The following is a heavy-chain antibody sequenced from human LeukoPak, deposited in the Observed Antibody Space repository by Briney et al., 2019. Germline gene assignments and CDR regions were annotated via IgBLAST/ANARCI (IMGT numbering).Heavy chain of an antibody. CDR3: ARDATYCTNGVCYTRFDY. CDR2: IKQDGSEK. CDR1: GFTFSSYW. V-gene: IGHV3-7*01. D-gene: IGHD2-8*01. J-gene: IGHJ4*02. Sequence: GGSLRLSCAASGFTFSSYWMSWVRQAPGKGLEWVANIKQDGSEKNYVDSVKSRFTISRDNAKNSVYLEMNSLRAEDTAVYYCARDATYCTNGVCYTRFDYWGQGTLVTVSS.